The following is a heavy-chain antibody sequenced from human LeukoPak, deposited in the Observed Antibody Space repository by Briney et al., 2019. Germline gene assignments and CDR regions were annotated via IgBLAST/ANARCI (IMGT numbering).Heavy chain of an antibody. CDR2: ISGSGGST. V-gene: IGHV3-23*01. CDR3: ASRPTRPIFWSGRPFDD. Sequence: GGSLRLSCAASGFTLSSYAMSWVRQAPGKGLEWVSAISGSGGSTYYADSVKGRFTISRDNSKNTLYLQMNSLRAEDTAVYYCASRPTRPIFWSGRPFDDWGQGTLVTVSS. D-gene: IGHD3-3*01. J-gene: IGHJ4*02. CDR1: GFTLSSYA.